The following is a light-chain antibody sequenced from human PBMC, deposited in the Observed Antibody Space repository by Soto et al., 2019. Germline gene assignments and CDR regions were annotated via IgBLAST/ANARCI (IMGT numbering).Light chain of an antibody. CDR1: SSDVGGYNY. J-gene: IGLJ1*01. Sequence: QSVLTQPASVSGSPGQSITISCTGTSSDVGGYNYVSCYQQHPDKAPRLMIYAVSNRPSGVSDRFSGSKSGDTASLTISGLQAEDEPDYYCTSFTSRHTYVFGTGTKVTVL. CDR3: TSFTSRHTYV. CDR2: AVS. V-gene: IGLV2-14*03.